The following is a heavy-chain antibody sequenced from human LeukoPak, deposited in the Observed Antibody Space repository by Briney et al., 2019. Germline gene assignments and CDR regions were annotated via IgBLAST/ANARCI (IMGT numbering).Heavy chain of an antibody. CDR1: GFTFSSYS. CDR2: ISSSSTI. V-gene: IGHV3-48*04. J-gene: IGHJ5*02. CDR3: ARDASAYGDYPPA. Sequence: GGSLRLSCAASGFTFSSYSMNWVRQAPGKGLEWVSYISSSSTIYYADSVKGRFTISRDNAKNSLYLQMNSLRAEDTAVYYCARDASAYGDYPPAWGQGTLVTVSS. D-gene: IGHD4-17*01.